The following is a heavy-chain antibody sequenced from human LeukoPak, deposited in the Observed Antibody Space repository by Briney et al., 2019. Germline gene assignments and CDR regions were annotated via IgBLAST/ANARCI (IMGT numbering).Heavy chain of an antibody. V-gene: IGHV3-21*01. J-gene: IGHJ4*02. CDR1: GFTFSSYS. Sequence: GGSLRLSCAASGFTFSSYSMSWVRQAPGKGLEWVSSIPSSSYIYYADSVKGRFTISRDNAKNSLYLQMNSLRAEDTAVYYCARLSLGWGFDYWGQGTLVTVSS. D-gene: IGHD2/OR15-2a*01. CDR3: ARLSLGWGFDY. CDR2: IPSSSYI.